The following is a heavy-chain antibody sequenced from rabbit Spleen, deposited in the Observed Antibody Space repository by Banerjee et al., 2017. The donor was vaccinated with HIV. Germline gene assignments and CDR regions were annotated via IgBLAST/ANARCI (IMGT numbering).Heavy chain of an antibody. CDR3: ARDLPEIVGWNFGF. Sequence: QSLEESGGDLVQPEGSLTLTCTASGFSFSEKEVMCWVRQALGKGLEWIGCIATITGKTFYATWAKGRFTISRASSTTVFLQVTRLTVADTATYFCARDLPEIVGWNFGFWGPGTLVTVS. J-gene: IGHJ4*02. CDR2: IATITGKT. D-gene: IGHD1-1*01. V-gene: IGHV1S40*01. CDR1: GFSFSEKEV.